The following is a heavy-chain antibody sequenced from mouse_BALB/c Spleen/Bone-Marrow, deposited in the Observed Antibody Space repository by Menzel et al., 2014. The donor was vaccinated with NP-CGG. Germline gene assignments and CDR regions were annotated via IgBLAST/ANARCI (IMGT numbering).Heavy chain of an antibody. CDR3: TRSPFTTVAAETMVC. Sequence: LKESGSELVRPGTSVKLSCKASGYTFTSYWMHWVKQRPGQGLEWIGNIYPFSGSSNYDEKFKSKATLTVDTSSSTAYMQLISLTSEDSAVYYCTRSPFTTVAAETMVCWDQGATVTISS. V-gene: IGHV1S22*01. CDR1: GYTFTSYW. CDR2: IYPFSGSS. D-gene: IGHD1-1*01. J-gene: IGHJ4*01.